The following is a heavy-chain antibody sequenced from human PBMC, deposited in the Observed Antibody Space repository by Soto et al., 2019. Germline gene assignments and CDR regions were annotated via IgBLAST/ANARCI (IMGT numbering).Heavy chain of an antibody. V-gene: IGHV4-59*01. CDR1: GGSISSYY. CDR2: IYYSGST. Sequence: SETLSLTCTVSGGSISSYYWSWIRQPPGKGLEWIGYIYYSGSTNYNPSLKSRVTISVDTSKNQFSLKLSSVTAADTAVYYCAREYEVTTGYYYYYYMDVWGKGTTVTVSS. CDR3: AREYEVTTGYYYYYYMDV. J-gene: IGHJ6*03. D-gene: IGHD1-1*01.